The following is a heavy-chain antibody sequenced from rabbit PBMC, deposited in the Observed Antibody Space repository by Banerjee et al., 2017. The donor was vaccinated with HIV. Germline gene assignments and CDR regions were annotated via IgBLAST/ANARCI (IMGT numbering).Heavy chain of an antibody. D-gene: IGHD4-1*01. Sequence: QSLEESGGDLGKPGASLTLTCTASGFCFSSSYYMGWGCQAPGKGLEWIGCLYTASSGSTYYASWAKGRFTISKTSSTTVTLQMTSLTAADTATYFCARDLAGVIGWNFDLWGPGTLVTVS. CDR3: ARDLAGVIGWNFDL. CDR2: LYTASSGST. J-gene: IGHJ4*01. V-gene: IGHV1S40*01. CDR1: GFCFSSSYY.